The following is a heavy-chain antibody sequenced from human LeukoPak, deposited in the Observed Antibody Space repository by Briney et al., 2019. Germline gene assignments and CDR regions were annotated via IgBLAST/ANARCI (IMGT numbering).Heavy chain of an antibody. Sequence: GGSLRLSCAASGFTFSSYWMSWVRQAPGKGLEWVANIKQDGSEKYYVDSVKGRFTISRDNSKNTLYLQMNSLRAEDTAVYYCARDKRWGGYRHYYYGMDVWGQGTTVTVSS. J-gene: IGHJ6*02. CDR1: GFTFSSYW. D-gene: IGHD5-12*01. V-gene: IGHV3-7*01. CDR3: ARDKRWGGYRHYYYGMDV. CDR2: IKQDGSEK.